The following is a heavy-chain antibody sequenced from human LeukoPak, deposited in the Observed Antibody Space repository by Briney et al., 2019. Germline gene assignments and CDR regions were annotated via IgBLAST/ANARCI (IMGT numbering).Heavy chain of an antibody. D-gene: IGHD3-22*01. CDR2: IYYSGST. CDR3: ARRPDYYDSSGYAFDY. J-gene: IGHJ4*02. V-gene: IGHV4-39*07. CDR1: GGSISSSSYY. Sequence: SETLSLTCTVSGGSISSSSYYWGWIRQPPGKGLEWIGSIYYSGSTYYNPSLKSRVTISVDTSKNQFSLKLNSVTAADTAVYYCARRPDYYDSSGYAFDYWGQGTLVTVSS.